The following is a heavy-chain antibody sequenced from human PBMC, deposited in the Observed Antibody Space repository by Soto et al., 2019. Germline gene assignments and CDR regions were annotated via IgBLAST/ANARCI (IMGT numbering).Heavy chain of an antibody. CDR1: GGSISSSNW. D-gene: IGHD2-15*01. J-gene: IGHJ6*02. CDR2: IYHSGST. CDR3: ARDLTLFGATYCSGGRCSHGMDV. V-gene: IGHV4-4*02. Sequence: TETLSLSCAVSGGSISSSNWWSWVRDPPGQGLLWIGEIYHSGSTNYNPSLKSRVTISVDKSKNQFSLKLSSVTAADTAVYYCARDLTLFGATYCSGGRCSHGMDVWGQGNTVT.